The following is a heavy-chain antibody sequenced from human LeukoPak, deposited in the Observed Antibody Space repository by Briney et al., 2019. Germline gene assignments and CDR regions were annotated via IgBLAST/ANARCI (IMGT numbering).Heavy chain of an antibody. CDR2: IYYSGST. Sequence: PSETLSLTCTVSGGSISSYYWSWIRQPPGKGLEWIGYIYYSGSTNYNPSLKSRVTISVDTSKNQFSLKLSSVTAADTAVYYCARVGRGRWLQNPRFQLDYWGQGTLVTVSS. D-gene: IGHD5-24*01. J-gene: IGHJ4*02. CDR1: GGSISSYY. CDR3: ARVGRGRWLQNPRFQLDY. V-gene: IGHV4-59*01.